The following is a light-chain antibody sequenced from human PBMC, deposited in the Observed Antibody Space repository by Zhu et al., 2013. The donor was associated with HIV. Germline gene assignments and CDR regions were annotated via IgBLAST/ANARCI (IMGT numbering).Light chain of an antibody. CDR1: QSVSSSS. CDR3: QHYGNSPPYT. J-gene: IGKJ2*01. CDR2: GVS. V-gene: IGKV3-20*01. Sequence: EIVLTQSPGTLSLSPGERATLSCRASQSVSSSSLAWYQQKPGQAPRLLIYGVSTRVTGIPDRFSGSGSGTDFTLIISGLEPEDFAVYYCQHYGNSPPYTFGQGTKLEIK.